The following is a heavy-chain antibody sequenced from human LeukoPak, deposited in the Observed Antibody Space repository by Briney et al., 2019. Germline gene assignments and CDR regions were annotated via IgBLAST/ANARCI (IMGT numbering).Heavy chain of an antibody. CDR3: ARVTLLPTHIDY. D-gene: IGHD2/OR15-2a*01. V-gene: IGHV4-38-2*02. Sequence: ASETLSLTCTVSGYSISSGYYWGWIRQPPGKGLECIGIIHHGGSTFYNPSLKSRVTISIDTSKNQFSLKLSSVTAADTAVFYCARVTLLPTHIDYWGQGALVTVSS. CDR2: IHHGGST. J-gene: IGHJ4*02. CDR1: GYSISSGYY.